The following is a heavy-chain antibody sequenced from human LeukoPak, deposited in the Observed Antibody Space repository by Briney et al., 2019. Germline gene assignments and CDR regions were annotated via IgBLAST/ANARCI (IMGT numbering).Heavy chain of an antibody. CDR2: IYSDDST. CDR1: GFIVRSNC. Sequence: GGSLRLSCAASGFIVRSNCMSWVRQAPGQGLEWVSVIYSDDSTNYADSVKGRFTISRDNSRNTLYLQMNSLRAEDTAVYYCARVHYGSASYFDYWGQGTLVTVSS. V-gene: IGHV3-66*01. D-gene: IGHD3-10*01. J-gene: IGHJ4*02. CDR3: ARVHYGSASYFDY.